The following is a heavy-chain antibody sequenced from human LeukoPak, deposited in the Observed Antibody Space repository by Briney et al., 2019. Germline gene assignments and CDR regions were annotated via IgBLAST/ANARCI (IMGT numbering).Heavy chain of an antibody. J-gene: IGHJ4*02. V-gene: IGHV4-39*07. CDR3: ARVGAAELIDY. D-gene: IGHD6-13*01. CDR1: GGSISSSSYY. CDR2: IYYSGST. Sequence: SETLSLTCTVSGGSISSSSYYWGWIRQPPGKGLEWIGSIYYSGSTYYNPSLKSRVTISVDTSKNQFSLKLSSVTAADTAVYYCARVGAAELIDYWGQGTLVTVSS.